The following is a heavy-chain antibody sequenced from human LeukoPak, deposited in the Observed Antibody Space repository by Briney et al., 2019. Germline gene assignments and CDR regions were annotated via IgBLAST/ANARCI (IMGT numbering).Heavy chain of an antibody. CDR3: ARDTLTDFDY. CDR1: GFTFSSYS. CDR2: ISSSSSYI. J-gene: IGHJ4*02. V-gene: IGHV3-21*01. D-gene: IGHD4/OR15-4a*01. Sequence: GGSLRLSCAASGFTFSSYSMNWVRQAPGKWLEWVSSISSSSSYIYYADSVKGRFTISRDNAKNSLYLQMNSLRAEDTAVYYCARDTLTDFDYWGQGTLVTVSS.